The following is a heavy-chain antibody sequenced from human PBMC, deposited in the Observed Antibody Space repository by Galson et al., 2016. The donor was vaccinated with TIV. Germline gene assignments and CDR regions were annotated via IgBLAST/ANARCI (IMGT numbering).Heavy chain of an antibody. V-gene: IGHV3-66*02. D-gene: IGHD2-21*01. J-gene: IGHJ6*02. CDR1: GLIVSNNY. Sequence: SLRLSCAASGLIVSNNYMSWVRQAPGKGLEWVSLISSGGSTSYSDSVKGRFTISRDNSKNTRYLQMNSLRPEDTAVYYCARARRHCGNECYLYYYYGMDVWGQGATVNVSS. CDR2: ISSGGST. CDR3: ARARRHCGNECYLYYYYGMDV.